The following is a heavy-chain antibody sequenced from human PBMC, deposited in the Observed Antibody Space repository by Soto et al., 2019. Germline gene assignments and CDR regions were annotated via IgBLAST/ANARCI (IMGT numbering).Heavy chain of an antibody. J-gene: IGHJ4*02. D-gene: IGHD6-13*01. CDR2: VYHGGST. Sequence: QVQLQESGPGLVKPSGTLSLTCAISSGSITSSNWWSWVRQPPGKGLEWIGEVYHGGSTNYNPSLKSRLTISVDRSQNQFSLRLNSVTAADTAVYFCASHLIIPGTRGFDYWGQGSLVTVSS. CDR3: ASHLIIPGTRGFDY. CDR1: SGSITSSNW. V-gene: IGHV4-4*02.